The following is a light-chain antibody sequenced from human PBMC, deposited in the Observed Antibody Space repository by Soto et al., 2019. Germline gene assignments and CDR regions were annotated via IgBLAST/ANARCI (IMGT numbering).Light chain of an antibody. CDR1: QSISSSY. J-gene: IGKJ2*01. CDR3: PKYDSSQPYT. V-gene: IGKV3-20*01. Sequence: EIVLTQSPGTLSLSQGDRATLSCRASQSISSSYLAWYQQRPGQAPRLLIYESSNRATGIPRRFSGSGSGIALTMSISKLEPEDFAVYYCPKYDSSQPYTYGQGTKLEIK. CDR2: ESS.